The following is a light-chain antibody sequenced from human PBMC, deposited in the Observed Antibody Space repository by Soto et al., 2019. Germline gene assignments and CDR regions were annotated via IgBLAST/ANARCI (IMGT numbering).Light chain of an antibody. CDR3: CSYAGSATFLM. CDR2: EGS. Sequence: QSALTQPASVSGSPGQSITISCTGSTSDVGNYNLVSWYQKYPGKAPKLMIYEGSKRPSGVSHRFSGSKSGNTASLIISGLQAEDEADYFCCSYAGSATFLMFGGGTKVTVL. J-gene: IGLJ3*02. CDR1: TSDVGNYNL. V-gene: IGLV2-23*01.